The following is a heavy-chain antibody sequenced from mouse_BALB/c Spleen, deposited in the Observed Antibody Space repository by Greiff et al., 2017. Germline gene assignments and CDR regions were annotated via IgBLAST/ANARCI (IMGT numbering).Heavy chain of an antibody. Sequence: QVQLQQSGAELVRPGTSVKVSCKASGYAFTNYLIEWVKQRPGQGLEWIGVINPGSGGTNYNEKFKGKATLTADKSSSTAYMQLSSLTSEDSAVYYCTRSAGLYAMDYWGQGTSVTVSA. CDR2: INPGSGGT. D-gene: IGHD3-1*01. V-gene: IGHV1-54*01. CDR3: TRSAGLYAMDY. J-gene: IGHJ4*01. CDR1: GYAFTNYL.